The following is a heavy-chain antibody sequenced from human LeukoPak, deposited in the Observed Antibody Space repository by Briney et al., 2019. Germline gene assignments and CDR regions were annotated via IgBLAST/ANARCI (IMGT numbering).Heavy chain of an antibody. V-gene: IGHV4-4*07. CDR3: ARSPPWVPSYMDV. Sequence: PSETLSLTCTVSGDSISSYYWSWIRQPAGKGLEWIGRIYTSGSTNYNPSLKSRVTMSVDTSRNHFSLKLSSVIAADTAVYYCARSPPWVPSYMDVWGKGTTVTISS. CDR1: GDSISSYY. D-gene: IGHD3-10*01. J-gene: IGHJ6*03. CDR2: IYTSGST.